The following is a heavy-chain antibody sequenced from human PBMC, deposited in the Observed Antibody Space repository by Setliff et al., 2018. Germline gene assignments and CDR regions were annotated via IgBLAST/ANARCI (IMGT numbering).Heavy chain of an antibody. CDR1: GGSINNYH. D-gene: IGHD1-26*01. V-gene: IGHV4-59*01. Sequence: KPSETLSLTCTVSGGSINNYHWNWIRQPPGKGLEWIGYVGYNGNTHYNPSLNSRVTMSVDTSKNQFSLKLTSVSAADTAVYYCARWGENSGRPDWRAFDIWGQGTTVTVSS. CDR2: VGYNGNT. CDR3: ARWGENSGRPDWRAFDI. J-gene: IGHJ3*02.